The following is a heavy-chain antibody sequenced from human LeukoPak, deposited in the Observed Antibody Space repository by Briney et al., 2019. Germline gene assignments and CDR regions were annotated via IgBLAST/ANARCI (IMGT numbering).Heavy chain of an antibody. CDR3: AKGDRGYSYGPDY. J-gene: IGHJ4*02. CDR1: GFTFSSYG. V-gene: IGHV3-30*18. D-gene: IGHD5-18*01. Sequence: PGRSLRLSCAASGFTFSSYGMHWVRQAPGKGLEGVAVISYDGSNKYYADSVKGRFTISRDNSKNTLYLQMNSLRAEDTAVYYCAKGDRGYSYGPDYWGQGTLVTVSS. CDR2: ISYDGSNK.